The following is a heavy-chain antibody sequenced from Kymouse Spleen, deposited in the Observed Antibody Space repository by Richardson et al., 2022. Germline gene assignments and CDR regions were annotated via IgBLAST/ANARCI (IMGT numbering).Heavy chain of an antibody. Sequence: EVQLVESGGGLVQPGGSLRLSCAASGFTFSSYWMHWVRQAPGKGLVWVSRINSDGSSTSYADSVKGRFTISRDNAKNTLYLQMNSLRAEDTAVYYCAREGYEAAHYYYYGMDVWGQGTTVTVSS. CDR1: GFTFSSYW. CDR2: INSDGSST. J-gene: IGHJ6*02. CDR3: AREGYEAAHYYYYGMDV. V-gene: IGHV3-74*01. D-gene: IGHD2-15*01,IGHD2-2*02,IGHD2-8*01.